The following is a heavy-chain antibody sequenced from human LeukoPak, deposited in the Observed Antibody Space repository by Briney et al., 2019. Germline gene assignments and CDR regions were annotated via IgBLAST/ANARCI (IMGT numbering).Heavy chain of an antibody. CDR3: AKDVGATISDAFDI. V-gene: IGHV3-33*06. D-gene: IGHD1-26*01. CDR1: GFTFSSYG. CDR2: IWYDGSNK. Sequence: GGPLRLSCAASGFTFSSYGMHWVRQAPGKGLEWVAVIWYDGSNKYYADSVKGRFTISRDNSKNTLYLQMNSLRAEDTAVYYCAKDVGATISDAFDIWGQGTMVTVSS. J-gene: IGHJ3*02.